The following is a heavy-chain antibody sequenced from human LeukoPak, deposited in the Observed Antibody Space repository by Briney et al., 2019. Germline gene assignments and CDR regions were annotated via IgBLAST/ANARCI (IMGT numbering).Heavy chain of an antibody. CDR2: IYTSGST. V-gene: IGHV4-61*02. Sequence: SQTLSLTCTVSGGSISSGSYYWSWIRQPAGKGLEWIGRIYTSGSTNYNPSLKSRVTISVDTSKNQFSLKLSSVTAADTAVYYCARGVGADYDILTGYYNVDAFDIWGQGTMVTVSS. CDR3: ARGVGADYDILTGYYNVDAFDI. J-gene: IGHJ3*02. D-gene: IGHD3-9*01. CDR1: GGSISSGSYY.